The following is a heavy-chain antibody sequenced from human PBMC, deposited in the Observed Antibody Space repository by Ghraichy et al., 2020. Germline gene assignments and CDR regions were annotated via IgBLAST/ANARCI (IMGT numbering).Heavy chain of an antibody. CDR2: TYYTSKWNN. CDR3: ARGRLSGLDS. Sequence: SQTLSLTCAISGDSVFSNDVAWNWIRQSPSRGLKWLGRTYYTSKWNNDYAVFVESRMTINLDTSKNQFFLQLNSVTPEDTAIYYCARGRLSGLDSWGQGTLVTVSS. CDR1: GDSVFSNDVA. V-gene: IGHV6-1*01. J-gene: IGHJ4*02. D-gene: IGHD2-15*01.